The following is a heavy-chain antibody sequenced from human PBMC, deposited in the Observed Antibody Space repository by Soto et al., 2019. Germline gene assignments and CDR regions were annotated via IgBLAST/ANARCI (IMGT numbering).Heavy chain of an antibody. CDR3: ARDSLENTYYYDSSGYPVDY. D-gene: IGHD3-22*01. CDR1: GFTFSSYA. Sequence: SGGSLRLSCAASGFTFSSYAMHWVRQAPGKGLEWVAVISYDGSNKYYADSVKGRFTISRDNSKNTLYLQMNSLRAEDTAVYYCARDSLENTYYYDSSGYPVDYWGQGTLVTVSS. CDR2: ISYDGSNK. V-gene: IGHV3-30-3*01. J-gene: IGHJ4*02.